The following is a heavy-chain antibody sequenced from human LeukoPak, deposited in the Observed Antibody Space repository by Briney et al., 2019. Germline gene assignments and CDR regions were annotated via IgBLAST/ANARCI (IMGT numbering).Heavy chain of an antibody. CDR1: GFTFNIYA. CDR3: AKDKSYAFDY. Sequence: GGSLGLSCAASGFTFNIYAMSWVRHAPGKGLEWVSALSANGVNTYYRGSVKGRFTISRDNSKNTLYLQMSSLRAEDTAVYYCAKDKSYAFDYWGQGTLVTVSS. J-gene: IGHJ4*02. V-gene: IGHV3-23*01. D-gene: IGHD2-2*01. CDR2: LSANGVNT.